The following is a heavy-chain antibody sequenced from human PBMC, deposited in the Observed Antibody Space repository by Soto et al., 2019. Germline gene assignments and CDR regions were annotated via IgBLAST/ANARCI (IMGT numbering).Heavy chain of an antibody. CDR1: GGSISSYY. CDR3: ARAAGPYSSSSPFDY. V-gene: IGHV4-59*01. J-gene: IGHJ4*02. D-gene: IGHD6-6*01. CDR2: IYYSGST. Sequence: SETLSLTCTVSGGSISSYYWSWIRQPPGKGLEWIGYIYYSGSTNYNPSLKSRVTISVDTSKNQFSLKLSSVTAADTAVYYCARAAGPYSSSSPFDYWGQGTLVTVS.